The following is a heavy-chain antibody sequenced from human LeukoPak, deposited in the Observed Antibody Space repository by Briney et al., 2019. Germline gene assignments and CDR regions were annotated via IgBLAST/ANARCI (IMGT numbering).Heavy chain of an antibody. D-gene: IGHD1-7*01. CDR1: GFTLSTYW. CDR3: ARNYDPPHDAFDI. J-gene: IGHJ3*02. Sequence: AGGSLRLSCAASGFTLSTYWMNWVRRAPGKGLEWVSYISSSGSTIYYADSVKGRFTISRDNAKNSLYLQMNSLRAEDTAVYYCARNYDPPHDAFDIWGQGTMVTVSS. V-gene: IGHV3-48*04. CDR2: ISSSGSTI.